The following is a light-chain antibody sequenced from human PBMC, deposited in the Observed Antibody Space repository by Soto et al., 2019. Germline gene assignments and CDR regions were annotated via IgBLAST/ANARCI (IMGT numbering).Light chain of an antibody. CDR2: GAS. V-gene: IGKV3-15*01. CDR3: QQYNNWPPWT. J-gene: IGKJ1*01. CDR1: QSVSSS. Sequence: EIVMTQSPATLWVAPGERATLSCRASQSVSSSYVAWYQQKPGQAPRLLIYGASTRATGIPARFSGSGSGTELTLTISSLQSEDFAVYYCQQYNNWPPWTFRQGTKVDIK.